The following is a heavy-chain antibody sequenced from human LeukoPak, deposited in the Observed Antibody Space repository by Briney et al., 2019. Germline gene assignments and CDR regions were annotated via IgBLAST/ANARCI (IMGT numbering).Heavy chain of an antibody. CDR3: ASPPGGGRIY. V-gene: IGHV3-48*03. CDR2: ISSSGSTI. Sequence: GGSLRLSCAASGFTFSSYEMNWVRQAPGKGLEWVSYISSSGSTIYYADSVKGRFTISRDNAKNSLYLQMNSLRAEDTAVYYCASPPGGGRIYWGQGTLVTVSS. D-gene: IGHD1-14*01. CDR1: GFTFSSYE. J-gene: IGHJ4*02.